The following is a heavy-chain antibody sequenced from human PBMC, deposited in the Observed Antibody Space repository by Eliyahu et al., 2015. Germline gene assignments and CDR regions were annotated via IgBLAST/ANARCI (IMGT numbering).Heavy chain of an antibody. D-gene: IGHD3-16*01. J-gene: IGHJ4*02. CDR3: ARDGGSLDS. CDR1: GFIFSGYG. V-gene: IGHV3-33*01. Sequence: QVQLVESGGGVVQPGRSLRLSCAASGFIFSGYGMHWVRQAPGKGLEWVAIIWFDGTNKYYVDSVKGRFTISRDNSKNTLYLQMNSLRAEDTAVYYCARDGGSLDSWGQGTLVTVSS. CDR2: IWFDGTNK.